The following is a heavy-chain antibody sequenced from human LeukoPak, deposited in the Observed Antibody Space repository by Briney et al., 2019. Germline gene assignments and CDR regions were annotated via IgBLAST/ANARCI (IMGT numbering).Heavy chain of an antibody. Sequence: ASVKVSCKASGGTFSSYAISWVRQAPGQGLEWMGGIIPIFGTANYAQKFQGRVTMTRDTSTSTVYMELSSLRSEDTAVYCCARDEPALSRFDYWGQGTLVTVSS. V-gene: IGHV1-69*05. CDR3: ARDEPALSRFDY. J-gene: IGHJ4*02. CDR1: GGTFSSYA. CDR2: IIPIFGTA.